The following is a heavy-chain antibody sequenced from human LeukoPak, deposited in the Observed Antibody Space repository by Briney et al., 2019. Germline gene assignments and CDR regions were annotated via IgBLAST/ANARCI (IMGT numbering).Heavy chain of an antibody. CDR1: GLIFDTYG. D-gene: IGHD1-1*01. V-gene: IGHV3-30*18. CDR2: IAYDGSNK. Sequence: GGSLRLSCAASGLIFDTYGMLWVRKAPGKGLEWVAVIAYDGSNKVYADSVKGRFTISRDNSKNTLYLQMNSLRGEDTAVYYCAKEKAIATINYGLDVWGQGTTVTVSS. CDR3: AKEKAIATINYGLDV. J-gene: IGHJ6*02.